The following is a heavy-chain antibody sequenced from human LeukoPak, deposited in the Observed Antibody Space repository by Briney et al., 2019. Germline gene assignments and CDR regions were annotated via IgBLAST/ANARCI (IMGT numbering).Heavy chain of an antibody. CDR2: IYYSGNT. J-gene: IGHJ3*02. CDR3: ARRSIAMDGTTFNI. V-gene: IGHV4-39*01. D-gene: IGHD6-19*01. CDR1: GGSISSSSYY. Sequence: SETLSLTCTVSGGSISSSSYYWGWVRQPPGKNLEWIGTIYYSGNTYNNPSRKSRVIISVDTSKNQFSLKMSSVTAADTAVYYCARRSIAMDGTTFNIWGQGTMVTVSS.